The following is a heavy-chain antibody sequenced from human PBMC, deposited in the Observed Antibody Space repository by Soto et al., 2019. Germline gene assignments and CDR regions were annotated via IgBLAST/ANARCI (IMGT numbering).Heavy chain of an antibody. CDR3: ARGGCSGGSCYGNYYYYGMDV. CDR2: IDPSDSYT. CDR1: GYSFTSYW. J-gene: IGHJ6*02. D-gene: IGHD2-15*01. V-gene: IGHV5-10-1*01. Sequence: LGESLKISCKGSGYSFTSYWISWVRQMPGKGLEWMGRIDPSDSYTNYSPSFQGHATISADKSISTAYLQWSSLKASDTAMYYCARGGCSGGSCYGNYYYYGMDVWGQGTTVTV.